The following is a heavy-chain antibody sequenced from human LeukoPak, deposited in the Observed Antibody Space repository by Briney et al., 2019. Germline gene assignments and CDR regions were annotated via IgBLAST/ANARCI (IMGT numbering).Heavy chain of an antibody. V-gene: IGHV4-59*08. CDR3: ARHGPTSYYFDY. D-gene: IGHD6-6*01. CDR2: IYYSGST. J-gene: IGHJ4*02. Sequence: SETLSLTCTVSGDSIRSSYWSWIRQPPGKGLEWIGYIYYSGSTNYNPSLDSRVTISVDTSKVQLSLKLTSVTAADTAVYYCARHGPTSYYFDYWGQGTLVTVYS. CDR1: GDSIRSSY.